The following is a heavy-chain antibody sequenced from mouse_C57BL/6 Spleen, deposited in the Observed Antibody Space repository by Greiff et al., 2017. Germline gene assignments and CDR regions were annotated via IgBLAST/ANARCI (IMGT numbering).Heavy chain of an antibody. J-gene: IGHJ4*01. CDR3: ARRGSLYAMAY. V-gene: IGHV1-64*01. CDR2: IHPNSGST. Sequence: QVQLQQPGAELVKPGASVKLSCKASGYTFTSYWMHWVKQRPGQGLEWIGMIHPNSGSTNYNEKFKSKATLTVDQSSSTAYMQLSSMTSEDSAVYYCARRGSLYAMAYWGQGTLVTVS. CDR1: GYTFTSYW.